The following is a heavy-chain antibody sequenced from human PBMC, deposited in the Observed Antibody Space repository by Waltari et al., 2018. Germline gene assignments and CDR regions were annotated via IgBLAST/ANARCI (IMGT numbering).Heavy chain of an antibody. Sequence: QLQESGPGLVKPSETLSLTCSVSGFSMTRSYWAWLRQPPGKGLEWIGGVCHTGSPSYTPSLTSRVTISVDSSKNQCTLRLTAVTAADTAVYYCAGEKARYGFDVWGQGTTVTVSS. V-gene: IGHV4-38-2*02. CDR2: VCHTGSP. CDR1: GFSMTRSY. CDR3: AGEKARYGFDV. J-gene: IGHJ6*02.